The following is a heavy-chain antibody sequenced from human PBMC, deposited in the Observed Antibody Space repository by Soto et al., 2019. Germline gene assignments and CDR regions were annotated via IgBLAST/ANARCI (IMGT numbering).Heavy chain of an antibody. CDR1: GGSISSGGYY. D-gene: IGHD3-16*01. Sequence: QVQLQESGPGLVMPSQTLSLTCSVSGGSISSGGYYWSWIRQHPGKGLEWIGYIYYSGSTYYNPSLRSRVTISVDTSKNQFSLKLSSVTAADTAVYYCARDYATHHSMDVWGQGTTVTVSS. V-gene: IGHV4-31*03. CDR3: ARDYATHHSMDV. CDR2: IYYSGST. J-gene: IGHJ6*02.